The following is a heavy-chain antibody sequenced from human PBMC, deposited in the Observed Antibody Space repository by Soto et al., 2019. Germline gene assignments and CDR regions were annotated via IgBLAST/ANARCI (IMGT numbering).Heavy chain of an antibody. CDR1: GFTFSSYG. D-gene: IGHD6-19*01. CDR2: ISYDGSNK. V-gene: IGHV3-30*03. Sequence: GGSLRLSCAASGFTFSSYGMHWVRQAPGKGLEWVAVISYDGSNKYYADSVKGRFTISRDNSKNTLYLQMNSLRAEDTAVYYCARDKQQWLVHGWFDPWGQGTLVTVSS. J-gene: IGHJ5*02. CDR3: ARDKQQWLVHGWFDP.